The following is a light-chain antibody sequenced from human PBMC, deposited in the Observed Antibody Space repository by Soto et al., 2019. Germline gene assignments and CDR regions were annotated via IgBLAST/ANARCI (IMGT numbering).Light chain of an antibody. CDR1: SSDIGAYNS. V-gene: IGLV2-14*01. CDR2: EVT. CDR3: SSYARGNTYV. J-gene: IGLJ1*01. Sequence: QSVLTQPASVSGSPGQSITISCTGTSSDIGAYNSVSWYQQHPRKAPKLMIYEVTNRPSGISSRFSGSKSGNTASLTISGLQAEDEGDYYCSSYARGNTYVFGSGTKVTVL.